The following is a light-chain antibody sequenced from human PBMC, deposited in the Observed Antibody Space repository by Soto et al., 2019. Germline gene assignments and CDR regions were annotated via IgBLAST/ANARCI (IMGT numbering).Light chain of an antibody. V-gene: IGKV1-39*01. CDR1: QSISSY. Sequence: EIQMTQSPSSLSASVGDRVTITCRASQSISSYLNWYQQKPGKAPKLLIYAASSLQSGVPSRFSGSGTGTDFTLTIISLQAEDFATYYCQQSYSTPRTFGQGTKVEIK. CDR3: QQSYSTPRT. CDR2: AAS. J-gene: IGKJ1*01.